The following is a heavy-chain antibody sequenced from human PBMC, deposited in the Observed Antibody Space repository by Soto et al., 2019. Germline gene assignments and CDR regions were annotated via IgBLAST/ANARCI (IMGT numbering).Heavy chain of an antibody. J-gene: IGHJ6*03. Sequence: GESLKISCKGSGYSSTSYWIGWVRQMPGKGLEWMGIIYPGDSDTRYSPSFQGQVTISADKSISTAYLQWSSLKASDTAMYYCARQGSSPNYYYYMDVWGKGTTVTVSS. CDR2: IYPGDSDT. CDR1: GYSSTSYW. V-gene: IGHV5-51*01. D-gene: IGHD6-13*01. CDR3: ARQGSSPNYYYYMDV.